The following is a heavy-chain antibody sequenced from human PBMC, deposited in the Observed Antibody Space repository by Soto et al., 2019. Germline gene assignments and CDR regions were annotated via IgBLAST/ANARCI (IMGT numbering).Heavy chain of an antibody. J-gene: IGHJ5*02. V-gene: IGHV1-3*04. CDR1: GYTFTNYF. D-gene: IGHD3-10*01. Sequence: QVQLVQSGAEVKEPGASVKVSCKTSGYTFTNYFMHWVRQAPGQRPEWMGCINTGNGDTKYSQNFQGRRTFCRDTSASSAYRELTSLTSEATAVYYCVRDSNNTWLGSWTWGQRTLLTVSS. CDR3: VRDSNNTWLGSWT. CDR2: INTGNGDT.